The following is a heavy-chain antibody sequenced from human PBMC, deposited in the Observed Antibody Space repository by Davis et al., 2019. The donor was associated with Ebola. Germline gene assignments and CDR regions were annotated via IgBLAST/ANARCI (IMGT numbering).Heavy chain of an antibody. V-gene: IGHV4-59*01. D-gene: IGHD1-26*01. Sequence: SETLSFTCGVSGGSISPYSWTWIRQPPGKGLEWIGYIYSSGTTSYNPSLKSRVTISIDTSKNQFSLKLNSVTAADTAVYYCARGGRGFDYWGRGTLVTVSS. CDR2: IYSSGTT. J-gene: IGHJ4*02. CDR1: GGSISPYS. CDR3: ARGGRGFDY.